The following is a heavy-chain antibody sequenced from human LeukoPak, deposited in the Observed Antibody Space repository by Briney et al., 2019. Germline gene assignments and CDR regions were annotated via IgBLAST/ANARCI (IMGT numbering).Heavy chain of an antibody. CDR1: GFTFSSYA. J-gene: IGHJ4*02. D-gene: IGHD3-10*01. V-gene: IGHV3-23*01. CDR3: ARSAPLTYYYGSGSYQRGVFDY. CDR2: ISGSGGST. Sequence: PGGSLRLSCAASGFTFSSYAMSWVRQAPGKGLEWVSAISGSGGSTYYADSVKGRFTISRDNSKNTLYLQMGSLRAEDMAVYYCARSAPLTYYYGSGSYQRGVFDYWGQGTLVTVSS.